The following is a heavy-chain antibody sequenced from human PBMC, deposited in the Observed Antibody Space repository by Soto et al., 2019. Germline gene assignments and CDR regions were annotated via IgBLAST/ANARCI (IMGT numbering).Heavy chain of an antibody. CDR3: TRDPNGDHIGAFEF. J-gene: IGHJ3*01. CDR1: EFTFSTYA. D-gene: IGHD4-17*01. Sequence: EVQVLESGGGLVQPGGSLRLSCADPEFTFSTYAMTWVRQAPGGRLEWVSSITGNGVGGSYADPVKGRFTVSRDNSKDTLFLRMNSLRVEDTAIYYCTRDPNGDHIGAFEFWGQGIKVTVSS. CDR2: ITGNGVGG. V-gene: IGHV3-23*01.